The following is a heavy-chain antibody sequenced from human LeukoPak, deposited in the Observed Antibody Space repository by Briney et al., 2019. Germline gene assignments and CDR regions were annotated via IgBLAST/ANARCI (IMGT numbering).Heavy chain of an antibody. V-gene: IGHV3-48*01. CDR1: GFTFSSYG. D-gene: IGHD3-3*01. CDR3: SRFWSGYYPDLDDY. Sequence: GGSLRLSCAASGFTFSSYGMHWVRQAPGKGLEWVSYISSSSTIYYADSVKGRFTISRDNAKNSLYLQMNSLRAEDTAVYYCSRFWSGYYPDLDDYWGQGTLVTVSS. J-gene: IGHJ4*02. CDR2: ISSSSTI.